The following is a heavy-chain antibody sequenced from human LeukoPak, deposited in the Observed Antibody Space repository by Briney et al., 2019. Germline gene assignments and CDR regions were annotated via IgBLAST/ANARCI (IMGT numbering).Heavy chain of an antibody. CDR3: ARSKGVIVVGRGPDYYYYGMDV. Sequence: ASVKVSCKASGGTFSSYAISWVRQAPGQGLEWMGRIIPILGIANYAQKFQGRVTITADKSTSTAYMELSSLRSEDTAVYYCARSKGVIVVGRGPDYYYYGMDVWGQGTTVTVSS. CDR2: IIPILGIA. V-gene: IGHV1-69*04. CDR1: GGTFSSYA. D-gene: IGHD3-22*01. J-gene: IGHJ6*02.